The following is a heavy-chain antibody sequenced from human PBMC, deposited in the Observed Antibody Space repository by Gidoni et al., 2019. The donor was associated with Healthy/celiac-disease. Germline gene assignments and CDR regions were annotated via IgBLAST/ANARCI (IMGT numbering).Heavy chain of an antibody. J-gene: IGHJ4*02. D-gene: IGHD3-10*01. V-gene: IGHV1-46*03. CDR1: GYTFTSSY. CDR3: ARDCNPVYGSGSFDLGY. CDR2: INPSGGST. Sequence: QVQLVQSGAEVKKPGASVKVSCKASGYTFTSSYMHWVRQAPGQGLEWMGIINPSGGSTSYAQKFQGRVTMTRDTSTSTVYMELSSLRSEDTAVYYCARDCNPVYGSGSFDLGYWGQGTLVTVSS.